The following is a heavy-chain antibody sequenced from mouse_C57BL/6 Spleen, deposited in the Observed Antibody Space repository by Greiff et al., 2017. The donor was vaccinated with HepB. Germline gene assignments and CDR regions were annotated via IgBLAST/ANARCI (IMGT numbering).Heavy chain of an antibody. CDR3: ARGGLRSAMDY. CDR1: GYTFTSYT. D-gene: IGHD1-1*01. J-gene: IGHJ4*01. V-gene: IGHV1-4*01. CDR2: INPSSGYT. Sequence: VQRVESGAELARPGASVKMSCKASGYTFTSYTMHWVKQRPGQGLEWIGYINPSSGYTKYNQKFKDKATLTADKSSSTAYMQLSSLTSEDSAVYYCARGGLRSAMDYWGQGTSVTVSS.